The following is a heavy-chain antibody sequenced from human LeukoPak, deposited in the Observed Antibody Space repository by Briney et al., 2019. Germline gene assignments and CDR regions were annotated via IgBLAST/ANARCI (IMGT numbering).Heavy chain of an antibody. D-gene: IGHD2-21*02. CDR3: ARWGTEAYCGGDCYSRLEYFQH. CDR2: IIPIFGTA. V-gene: IGHV1-69*06. Sequence: GSSVKVSCKASGGTFSSYAISWVRQAPGQGLEWMGGIIPIFGTANYAQKFQGRVTITADKSTSTAYMELSSLRSEDTAVYYCARWGTEAYCGGDCYSRLEYFQHWGQGTLVTVSS. J-gene: IGHJ1*01. CDR1: GGTFSSYA.